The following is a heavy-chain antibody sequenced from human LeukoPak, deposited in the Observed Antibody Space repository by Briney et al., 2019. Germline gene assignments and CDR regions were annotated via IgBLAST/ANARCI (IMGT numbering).Heavy chain of an antibody. CDR3: ARGRVVGSGYYV. Sequence: SVKVSCKASGGTFSSYAISWVRQAPGQGLEWMGRIIPILGIANYAQKFQGRVTITADKSTSTAYMELSSLRSEDTAVYYCARGRVVGSGYYVWGQGTLVTVSS. V-gene: IGHV1-69*04. CDR1: GGTFSSYA. D-gene: IGHD3-22*01. J-gene: IGHJ4*02. CDR2: IIPILGIA.